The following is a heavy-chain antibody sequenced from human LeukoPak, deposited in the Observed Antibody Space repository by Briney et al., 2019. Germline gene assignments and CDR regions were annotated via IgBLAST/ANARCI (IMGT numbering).Heavy chain of an antibody. CDR2: IWSDGTNK. Sequence: GRSLRLSCAATGFTFNHYGMHWVRQAPGKGLEWVAVIWSDGTNKYYGDSVTGRFTISRVDSENTIYLQMNSLRPEDTGVYYCAKDAQRGFDYSNSLEKWGQGTPVTVST. CDR3: AKDAQRGFDYSNSLEK. J-gene: IGHJ4*02. CDR1: GFTFNHYG. D-gene: IGHD4-11*01. V-gene: IGHV3-33*06.